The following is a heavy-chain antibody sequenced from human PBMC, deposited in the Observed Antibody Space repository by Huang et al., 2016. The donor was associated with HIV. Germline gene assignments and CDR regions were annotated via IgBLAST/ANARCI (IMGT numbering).Heavy chain of an antibody. Sequence: QLQLQESGPGLVKPSETLSLTCTVSGGSIRSDNYYWGWIRQPPGKGLEWMGGIYYSGSTYDHPSLKRRVTRTVDTSENHFSLRMRSVTAADTAVYYCARLPGSITMIRGVITDPYWGQGTLVTVSS. V-gene: IGHV4-39*02. CDR3: ARLPGSITMIRGVITDPY. D-gene: IGHD3-10*01. CDR1: GGSIRSDNYY. CDR2: IYYSGST. J-gene: IGHJ4*02.